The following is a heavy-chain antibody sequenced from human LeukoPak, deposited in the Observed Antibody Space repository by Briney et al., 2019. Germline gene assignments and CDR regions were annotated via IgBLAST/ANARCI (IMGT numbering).Heavy chain of an antibody. CDR3: ARGWGQLWLHRGIYYFDY. D-gene: IGHD5-18*01. V-gene: IGHV4-34*01. J-gene: IGHJ4*02. CDR2: INHSGST. CDR1: GGSFSGYY. Sequence: SETLSLTCAVYGGSFSGYYWSWIRQPPGKGLEWIGEINHSGSTNYNPSLKSRVTISVDTSKNQFSLKLSSVTAADTAVYYCARGWGQLWLHRGIYYFDYWGQGTLVTVSS.